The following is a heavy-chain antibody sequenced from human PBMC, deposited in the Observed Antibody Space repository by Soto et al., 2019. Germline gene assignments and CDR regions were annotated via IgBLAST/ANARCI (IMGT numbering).Heavy chain of an antibody. CDR3: AKVTFSGDYYYSYGMDV. D-gene: IGHD1-26*01. J-gene: IGHJ6*02. Sequence: QEKLVESGGGVVQPGRSLRLSCAASGFTFSAYGMHWVRQAPGKGLEWVTVISYDGSSKYYADSVKGRFIVSRDNSKSTLYLQMNSLRPEDTAVYYCAKVTFSGDYYYSYGMDVWGQGTTVTVSS. CDR2: ISYDGSSK. CDR1: GFTFSAYG. V-gene: IGHV3-30*18.